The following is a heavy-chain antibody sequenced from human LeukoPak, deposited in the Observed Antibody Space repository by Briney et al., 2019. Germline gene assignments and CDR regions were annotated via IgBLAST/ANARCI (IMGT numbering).Heavy chain of an antibody. D-gene: IGHD5-18*01. CDR3: ATDINSYGYG. Sequence: GGSLRLSCAASGFTFSRYWMHWVRQAPGKGLVWVSGINSDGSSTDSEKGRFTISRDNAKNSLYLQMNSLRADDTAVYYCATDINSYGYGWGQGPLVTVSS. J-gene: IGHJ4*02. V-gene: IGHV3-74*01. CDR1: GFTFSRYW. CDR2: INSDGSS.